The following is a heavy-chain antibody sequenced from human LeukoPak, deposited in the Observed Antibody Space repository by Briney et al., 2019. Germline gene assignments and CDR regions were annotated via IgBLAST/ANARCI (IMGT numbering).Heavy chain of an antibody. CDR1: GFTFSNAW. Sequence: GGSLRLSCATSGFTFSNAWMTWVRQAQGKGLEWVGRIKTKGEGGTVDYAAPVIGRFTISRDDSKNTLYLQMNSLKTEDTAIYYCMSDLDNWGQGTLVTVSS. J-gene: IGHJ4*02. CDR2: IKTKGEGGTV. V-gene: IGHV3-15*01. CDR3: MSDLDN.